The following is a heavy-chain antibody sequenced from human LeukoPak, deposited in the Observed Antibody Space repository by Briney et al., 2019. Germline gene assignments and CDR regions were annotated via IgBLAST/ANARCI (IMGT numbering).Heavy chain of an antibody. V-gene: IGHV3-74*01. CDR1: GFTFSSYW. J-gene: IGHJ4*02. Sequence: GGSLRLPCAASGFTFSSYWMHWVRQAPGKGLVWVSRIDTDGNDTSYADSVKGRFTISRDNAKNTLYLQMNSLRAEDTAVYYCVRDRYPAAREFDYWGQGTLVTVSS. D-gene: IGHD2-2*01. CDR3: VRDRYPAAREFDY. CDR2: IDTDGNDT.